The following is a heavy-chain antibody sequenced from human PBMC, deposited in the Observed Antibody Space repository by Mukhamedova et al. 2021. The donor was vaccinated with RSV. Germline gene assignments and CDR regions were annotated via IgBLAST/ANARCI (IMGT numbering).Heavy chain of an antibody. CDR2: IYHSGST. CDR3: AGLNITIFGVVITFDY. Sequence: QPPGKGLEWIGSIYHSGSTYYNPSLKSRVTISVDTSKNQFSLKLSSVTAADTAVYYCAGLNITIFGVVITFDYWGQGTLVTVS. V-gene: IGHV4-38-2*01. D-gene: IGHD3-3*01. J-gene: IGHJ4*02.